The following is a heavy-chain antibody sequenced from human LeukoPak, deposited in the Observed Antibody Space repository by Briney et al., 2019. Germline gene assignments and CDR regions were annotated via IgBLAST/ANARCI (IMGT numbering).Heavy chain of an antibody. D-gene: IGHD1-26*01. CDR2: ISSNGGST. V-gene: IGHV3-64*01. CDR1: GFTFSSYA. CDR3: ARAGASSYADY. J-gene: IGHJ4*02. Sequence: GGPLRLSCAASGFTFSSYAMHWVRQAPGKGLEYVSAISSNGGSTYYANSVKGRFTISRDNSKNTLYLQMGSLRAEDMAVYYCARAGASSYADYWGQGTLVTVSS.